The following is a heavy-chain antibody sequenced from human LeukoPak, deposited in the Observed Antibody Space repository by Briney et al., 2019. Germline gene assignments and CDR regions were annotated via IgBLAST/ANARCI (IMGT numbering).Heavy chain of an antibody. D-gene: IGHD2-2*01. CDR2: IRGSGGET. CDR1: GFTFSNHD. CDR3: AKPPRYQLPVDY. J-gene: IGHJ4*02. Sequence: GGSLRLSCAASGFTFSNHDMTWVRQAPGRGLEWVSSIRGSGGETFYADSVKGRFTISRDNSKNTLYLQMNSLRAEDTAVYYCAKPPRYQLPVDYWGQGTLVTVSS. V-gene: IGHV3-23*01.